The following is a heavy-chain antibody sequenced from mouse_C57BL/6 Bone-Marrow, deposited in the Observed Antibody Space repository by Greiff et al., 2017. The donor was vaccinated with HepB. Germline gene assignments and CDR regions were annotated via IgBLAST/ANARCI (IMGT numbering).Heavy chain of an antibody. Sequence: EVQGVESGEGLVKPGGSLKLSCAASGFTFSSYAMSWVRQTPEKRLEWVAYISSGGDYIYYADTVKGRFTISRDNASNTLYLQMSSLKSEDTAMYYCTRDGGSRGYYAMDYWGQGTSVTVSS. CDR2: ISSGGDYI. D-gene: IGHD1-1*02. V-gene: IGHV5-9-1*02. CDR1: GFTFSSYA. J-gene: IGHJ4*01. CDR3: TRDGGSRGYYAMDY.